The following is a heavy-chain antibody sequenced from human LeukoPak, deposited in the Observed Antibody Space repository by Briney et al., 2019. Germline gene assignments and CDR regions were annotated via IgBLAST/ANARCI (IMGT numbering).Heavy chain of an antibody. J-gene: IGHJ4*02. CDR2: FSGSGGST. Sequence: GGSLRLSCAASGFTFSSYAMSWVRQAPGKGLECISGFSGSGGSTYYADSVKGRFTISRDNSKNTLYLQMNSLRAEDTAVFYCAKRDSSGSYCFDYWGQGTLVTVSS. D-gene: IGHD3-22*01. CDR1: GFTFSSYA. V-gene: IGHV3-23*01. CDR3: AKRDSSGSYCFDY.